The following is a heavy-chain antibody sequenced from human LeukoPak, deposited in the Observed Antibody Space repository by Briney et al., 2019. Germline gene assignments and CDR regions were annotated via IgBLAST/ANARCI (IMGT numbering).Heavy chain of an antibody. Sequence: SETLSLTCAVYGGSFSGYYWSWIRQPPGKGLEWIGEINYSGSTNYNPSLKSRVTISVDTSKNQFSLKLSSVTAADTAVYYCARVKGGRGYSYGNRPYYFDYRGQGTLVTVSS. CDR1: GGSFSGYY. CDR2: INYSGST. CDR3: ARVKGGRGYSYGNRPYYFDY. J-gene: IGHJ4*02. D-gene: IGHD5-18*01. V-gene: IGHV4-34*01.